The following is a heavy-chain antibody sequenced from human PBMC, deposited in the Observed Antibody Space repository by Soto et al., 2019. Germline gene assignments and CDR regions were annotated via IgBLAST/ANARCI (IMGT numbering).Heavy chain of an antibody. J-gene: IGHJ4*02. D-gene: IGHD3-22*01. CDR3: ARSRDSSGYCDY. Sequence: SVKVSCKASGGTFSSYAISWVRQAPGQGLEWMGGIIPIFGTANYAQKFQGRVTITADESTSTAYMELSSLRSEDTAVYYCARSRDSSGYCDYWGQGTLVTVSS. V-gene: IGHV1-69*13. CDR2: IIPIFGTA. CDR1: GGTFSSYA.